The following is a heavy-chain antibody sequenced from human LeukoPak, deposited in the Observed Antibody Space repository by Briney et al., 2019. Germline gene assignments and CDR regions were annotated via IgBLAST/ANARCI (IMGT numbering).Heavy chain of an antibody. CDR1: GASISSDTYF. J-gene: IGHJ5*02. CDR3: AKGAGPPWFDP. Sequence: SETQSLTCTVSGASISSDTYFWSWIRQPAGKGLEWIGRISSTGRTDYNPSLTSRVTISIDTSKNQLSMQLNSVTAADTAVYYCAKGAGPPWFDPWGQGTLVTVSS. V-gene: IGHV4-61*02. CDR2: ISSTGRT. D-gene: IGHD6-19*01.